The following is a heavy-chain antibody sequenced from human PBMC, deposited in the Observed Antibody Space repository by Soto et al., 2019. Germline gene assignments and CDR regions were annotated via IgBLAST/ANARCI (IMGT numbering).Heavy chain of an antibody. CDR3: ARERTGPNYFDY. J-gene: IGHJ4*02. D-gene: IGHD1-7*01. Sequence: QVQLVQSGAEVKKPGASVKVSCKASGYTFTRYAINWVRQATGQGLEWMGWMNPNSGDTAYAQKFQGRVTMTRNTSISTAYMELSSLRSEDTAVYYCARERTGPNYFDYWGQGTLVTVSS. V-gene: IGHV1-8*01. CDR2: MNPNSGDT. CDR1: GYTFTRYA.